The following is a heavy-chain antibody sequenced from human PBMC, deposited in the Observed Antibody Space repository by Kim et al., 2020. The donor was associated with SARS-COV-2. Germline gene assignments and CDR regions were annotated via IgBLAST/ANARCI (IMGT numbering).Heavy chain of an antibody. Sequence: SETLSLTCAVYGGSFSDYYWAWIRQPPGKGLEWIGEIDRDGSTNYNPSLKSRVTISVDTSKYQFSLKLNYVTAADTAVYYCARQGVAVAGRSCCDYWGQG. CDR2: IDRDGST. V-gene: IGHV4-34*01. D-gene: IGHD6-19*01. J-gene: IGHJ4*02. CDR3: ARQGVAVAGRSCCDY. CDR1: GGSFSDYY.